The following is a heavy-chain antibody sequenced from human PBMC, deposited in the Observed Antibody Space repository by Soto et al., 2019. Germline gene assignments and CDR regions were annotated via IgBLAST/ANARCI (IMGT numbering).Heavy chain of an antibody. J-gene: IGHJ6*02. V-gene: IGHV5-51*01. CDR3: ARHSSSSSSYYYYYGMDV. Sequence: GESLKISCKGSGYSFTSYWIGWVRQMPGKGLEWMGIIYPGDSDTRYSPSFQGQVTISADKSISTAYLQWSSLKASDTAMYYCARHSSSSSSYYYYYGMDVWGQGTTVTVS. D-gene: IGHD6-6*01. CDR1: GYSFTSYW. CDR2: IYPGDSDT.